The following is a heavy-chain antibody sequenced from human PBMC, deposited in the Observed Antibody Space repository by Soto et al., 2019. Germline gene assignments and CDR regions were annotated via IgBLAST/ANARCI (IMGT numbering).Heavy chain of an antibody. D-gene: IGHD6-6*01. CDR2: INHSGST. J-gene: IGHJ6*02. CDR1: GGSFSGYY. V-gene: IGHV4-34*01. CDR3: ARGRPRPNSSSSRYYYYGMDV. Sequence: PSETLSLTCAVYGGSFSGYYWSWIRQPPGKGLEWIGEINHSGSTNYNPSLKSRVTISVDTSKNQFSLKLSSVTAADTAVYYCARGRPRPNSSSSRYYYYGMDVWGQGTTVTV.